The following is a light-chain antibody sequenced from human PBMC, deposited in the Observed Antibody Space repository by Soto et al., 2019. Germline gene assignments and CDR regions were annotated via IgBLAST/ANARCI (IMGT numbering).Light chain of an antibody. Sequence: QSALTQPASVSGSPGQSITISCTGTTSDVGGYNYVTWYQQYPGQAPKIIMYDVNRRPPGVSDRFSGSKSGNTASLTVSDLQAGDEADYVCCSFTDIKTVVFGGGTKLTVL. V-gene: IGLV2-14*03. CDR3: CSFTDIKTVV. J-gene: IGLJ1*01. CDR2: DVN. CDR1: TSDVGGYNY.